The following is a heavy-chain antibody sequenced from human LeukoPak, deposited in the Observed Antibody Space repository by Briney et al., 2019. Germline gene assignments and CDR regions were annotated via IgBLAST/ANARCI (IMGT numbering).Heavy chain of an antibody. CDR3: ARRGTTVTTIGAFDI. D-gene: IGHD4-17*01. J-gene: IGHJ3*02. Sequence: GESLKISCKGSGYSFTSYWIGWARQMPGKGLEWMGIIYPGDSDTRYSPSFQGQVTISADKSISTAYLQWSSLKASDTAMYYCARRGTTVTTIGAFDIWGQGTMVTVSS. CDR1: GYSFTSYW. V-gene: IGHV5-51*01. CDR2: IYPGDSDT.